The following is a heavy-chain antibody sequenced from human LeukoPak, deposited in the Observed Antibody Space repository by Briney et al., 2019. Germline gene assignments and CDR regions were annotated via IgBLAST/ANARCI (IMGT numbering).Heavy chain of an antibody. J-gene: IGHJ4*02. CDR2: ISGSGGST. Sequence: PGGSLRLSCAASGFTFSSYGMNWVRQAPGKGLEWVSGISGSGGSTYYADSVKGRFTISRDNSKNTLYLQMNSLRAEDTAVYYCAKDLLRYFDWLLNDSWGQGTLVTVSS. D-gene: IGHD3-9*01. CDR3: AKDLLRYFDWLLNDS. CDR1: GFTFSSYG. V-gene: IGHV3-23*01.